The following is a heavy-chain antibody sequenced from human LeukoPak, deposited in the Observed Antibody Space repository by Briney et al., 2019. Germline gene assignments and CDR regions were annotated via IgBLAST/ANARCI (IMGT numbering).Heavy chain of an antibody. J-gene: IGHJ6*03. CDR3: AKEGEGFGEFYYYYYMDV. V-gene: IGHV3-7*03. D-gene: IGHD3-10*01. Sequence: PGGSLRLSCAASGFTLSIYWMSWVRQAPGEGLEWVANIKQDGSEKYYVDSVKGRFTISRDNAKNSLYLQMNSLRAEDTALYYCAKEGEGFGEFYYYYYMDVWGKGTTVTVSS. CDR2: IKQDGSEK. CDR1: GFTLSIYW.